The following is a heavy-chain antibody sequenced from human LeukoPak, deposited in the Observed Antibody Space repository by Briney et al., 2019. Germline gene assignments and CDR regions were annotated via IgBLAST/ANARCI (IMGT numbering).Heavy chain of an antibody. J-gene: IGHJ5*02. V-gene: IGHV1-18*01. CDR1: GCTFTSYG. CDR2: ISAYNGNT. CDR3: ARAGANTAELQFDP. Sequence: GASVKVSCKASGCTFTSYGISWVRQAPGQGLEGMGWISAYNGNTNYAQKLQGRVTMTTDTSTSTAYMELRSLRSDDTAVYYCARAGANTAELQFDPWGQGTLVTVSS. D-gene: IGHD5-18*01.